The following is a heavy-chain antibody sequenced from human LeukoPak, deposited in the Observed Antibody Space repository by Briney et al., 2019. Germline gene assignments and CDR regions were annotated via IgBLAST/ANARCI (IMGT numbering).Heavy chain of an antibody. V-gene: IGHV1-69*01. CDR2: IIPIFGTA. CDR1: GGTFSSYA. CDR3: ARALHDYGDYYYYGMDV. Sequence: GSSVKVSCKASGGTFSSYAISWVRQAPGQGLEWMGGIIPIFGTANYAQKFQGRVTITADESTSAAYMELSSLRSEDTAVCYCARALHDYGDYYYYGMDVWGQGTRSPSP. J-gene: IGHJ6*02. D-gene: IGHD4-17*01.